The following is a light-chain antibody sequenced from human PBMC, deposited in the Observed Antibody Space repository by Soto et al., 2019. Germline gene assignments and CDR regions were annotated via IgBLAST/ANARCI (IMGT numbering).Light chain of an antibody. CDR3: QQSYTTPWT. Sequence: DIQMTQSPSSLSASVGDRVTITCRASQSISYYLNWYQQKPGRAPRLLIYTTSSLQSWVPSKFSGSASGTDFTLTISSLQPEDFATYYCQQSYTTPWTFGQGTKVEIK. CDR2: TTS. J-gene: IGKJ1*01. CDR1: QSISYY. V-gene: IGKV1-39*01.